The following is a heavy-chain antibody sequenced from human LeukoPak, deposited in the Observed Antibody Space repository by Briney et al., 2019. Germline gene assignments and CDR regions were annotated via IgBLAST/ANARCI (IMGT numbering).Heavy chain of an antibody. D-gene: IGHD2-8*01. CDR2: MNPNSGNT. V-gene: IGHV1-8*01. CDR1: GYTFTSYD. CDR3: ARGYCTNGVCYTRFDY. J-gene: IGHJ4*02. Sequence: ASVKVSCKASGYTFTSYDINWVRQATGQGLEWMGWMNPNSGNTGYAQKFQGRVTMTRDTSISTAYMELSRLRSDDTAVYYCARGYCTNGVCYTRFDYWGQGTLVTVSS.